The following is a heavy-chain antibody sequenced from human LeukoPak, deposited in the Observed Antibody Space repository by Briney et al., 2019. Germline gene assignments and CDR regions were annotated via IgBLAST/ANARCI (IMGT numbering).Heavy chain of an antibody. V-gene: IGHV1-8*02. J-gene: IGHJ4*02. CDR2: MNPNSGNT. CDR1: GYTFTNYG. CDR3: ARGGAIVPIDY. D-gene: IGHD3-16*02. Sequence: ASVKVSCKASGYTFTNYGISWVRQAPGQGLEWMGWMNPNSGNTGYAQKFQGRVTMTRNTSISTAYMELSSLRSEDTAVYYCARGGAIVPIDYWGQGTLVTVSS.